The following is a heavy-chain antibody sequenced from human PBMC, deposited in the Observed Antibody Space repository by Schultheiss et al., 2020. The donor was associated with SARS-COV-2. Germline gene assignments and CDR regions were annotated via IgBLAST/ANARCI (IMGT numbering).Heavy chain of an antibody. CDR2: ISSSSRGTYI. D-gene: IGHD2-2*01. J-gene: IGHJ6*03. V-gene: IGHV3-21*01. Sequence: GGSLRLSCAASGFTFSSYSMNWVRQAPGKGLEWVSSISSSSRGTYIYYADSVKGRFTISRDNAQNSLYLQMNSLRDEDTAVYYCVSDLIAVEPSGRQNYNMDVWGKGTTVTVSS. CDR3: VSDLIAVEPSGRQNYNMDV. CDR1: GFTFSSYS.